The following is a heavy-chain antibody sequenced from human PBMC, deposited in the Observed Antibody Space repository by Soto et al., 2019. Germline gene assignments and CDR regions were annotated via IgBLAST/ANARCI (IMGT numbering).Heavy chain of an antibody. CDR2: ISYDGSNK. CDR1: GFTFSSYA. Sequence: QVQLVESGGGVVQPGRSLRLSCAASGFTFSSYAMHWVRQAPGKGLEGVAVISYDGSNKYYADSVKGRFTISRDNSKNTLYLPMNSLRAEDTAVYYFAREVVAPTLSPNFDYWGQGNLVTVSS. CDR3: AREVVAPTLSPNFDY. V-gene: IGHV3-30-3*01. J-gene: IGHJ4*02. D-gene: IGHD2-15*01.